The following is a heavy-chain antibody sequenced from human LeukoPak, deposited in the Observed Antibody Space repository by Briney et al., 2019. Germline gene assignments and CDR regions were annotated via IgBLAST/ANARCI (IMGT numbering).Heavy chain of an antibody. J-gene: IGHJ4*02. Sequence: GASVKVSCKASGYTFTGYYMHWVRQAPGQGLEWMGWINPNSGGTNYAQKFQGRVTMTRDTSISTAYMELSRLRSDDTAVYYCARSTDYYGSGSYIDYWGQGTLVTVSS. V-gene: IGHV1-2*02. D-gene: IGHD3-10*01. CDR2: INPNSGGT. CDR1: GYTFTGYY. CDR3: ARSTDYYGSGSYIDY.